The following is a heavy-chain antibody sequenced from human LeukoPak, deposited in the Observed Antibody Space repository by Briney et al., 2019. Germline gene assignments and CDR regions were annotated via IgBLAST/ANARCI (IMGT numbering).Heavy chain of an antibody. D-gene: IGHD5-12*01. J-gene: IGHJ3*02. CDR2: IIPILVIA. CDR3: ARPRGYSGYDPRGHNDASDI. CDR1: GGTFSTYA. Sequence: SVKVSCKASGGTFSTYAISWVRQAPGQGLDSMGRIIPILVIANYAQQFTGRVTITADQTTSTAYMGLSSLRSEDTAVYYCARPRGYSGYDPRGHNDASDIWGQGTVVTVSS. V-gene: IGHV1-69*04.